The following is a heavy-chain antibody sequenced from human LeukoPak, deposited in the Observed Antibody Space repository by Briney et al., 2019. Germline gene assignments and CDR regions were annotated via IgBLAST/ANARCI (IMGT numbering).Heavy chain of an antibody. D-gene: IGHD6-13*01. V-gene: IGHV3-7*01. J-gene: IGHJ4*02. Sequence: GGSLRLSCAASGFTFSTYWMSWVRQAPGKGLEWVANIKQDGSEKYYVDSVKGRFTISRDNAKNSLYLQMNSLRAEDTAVYYCARSASSSWYDFDFDYWGQGTLVTVSS. CDR1: GFTFSTYW. CDR2: IKQDGSEK. CDR3: ARSASSSWYDFDFDY.